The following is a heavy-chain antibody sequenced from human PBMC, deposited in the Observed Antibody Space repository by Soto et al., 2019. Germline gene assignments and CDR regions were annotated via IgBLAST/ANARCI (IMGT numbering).Heavy chain of an antibody. CDR3: ARAVLRGTTGSSACFDP. Sequence: GASVKASCKTSGDSFTGYYVHWVRQAPGQGLEWMGIINPNGGSASYAEKFQGRVTITRDMSTNTVDMELSSLTFDDTAIYFCARAVLRGTTGSSACFDPGGRGTLVTVSS. V-gene: IGHV1-46*03. CDR2: INPNGGSA. J-gene: IGHJ5*02. D-gene: IGHD1-7*01. CDR1: GDSFTGYY.